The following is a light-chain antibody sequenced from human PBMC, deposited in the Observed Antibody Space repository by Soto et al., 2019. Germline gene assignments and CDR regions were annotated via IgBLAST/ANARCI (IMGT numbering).Light chain of an antibody. CDR3: SSYTTTSTLEV. Sequence: QSALTQPASVSASPGQSITISCTGTSSDVAGYIYVSWYQHHPGKVPKLIIYDVSHRPSGVSTRFSGSQSGSTASLTISGLQAEDEADYYCSSYTTTSTLEVFGTGTKLTVL. V-gene: IGLV2-14*03. CDR2: DVS. J-gene: IGLJ1*01. CDR1: SSDVAGYIY.